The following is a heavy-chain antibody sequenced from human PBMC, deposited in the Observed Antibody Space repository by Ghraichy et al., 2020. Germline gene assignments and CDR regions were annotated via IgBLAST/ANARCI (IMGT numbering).Heavy chain of an antibody. CDR3: ARGKVTDCSSTSCYSRGFDY. V-gene: IGHV3-21*01. CDR1: GFTFSTYS. Sequence: GESLNISCAASGFTFSTYSMSWVRQAPGKGLEWVSSISSTSSYTYYADSVKGRFTISRDNAKNSLYLQMNSLRAEDTAVYYCARGKVTDCSSTSCYSRGFDYWGQGTLVTVSS. CDR2: ISSTSSYT. J-gene: IGHJ4*02. D-gene: IGHD2-2*01.